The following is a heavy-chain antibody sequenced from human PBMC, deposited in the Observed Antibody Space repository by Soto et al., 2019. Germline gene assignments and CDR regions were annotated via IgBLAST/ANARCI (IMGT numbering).Heavy chain of an antibody. J-gene: IGHJ4*02. Sequence: PGGSLRLSCAASGFTFSSYAMSWVRQAPGKGLEWVSAISGSGGSTYYADSVKGRFTISRDNSKNTLYLQMNSLRAEDTAVYYCAKADIVVLVAATPWYFDYWGQGTLVTVYS. CDR3: AKADIVVLVAATPWYFDY. CDR2: ISGSGGST. CDR1: GFTFSSYA. D-gene: IGHD2-15*01. V-gene: IGHV3-23*01.